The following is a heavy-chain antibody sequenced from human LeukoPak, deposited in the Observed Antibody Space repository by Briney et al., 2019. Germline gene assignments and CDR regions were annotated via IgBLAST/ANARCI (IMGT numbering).Heavy chain of an antibody. Sequence: PGGSLRLSCAASGFTFSSYSMNWVRQAPGKGLEWVSSISSSSSYIYYADSVKGRFTISRDNAKNSLYLQMNSLRAEDTAVYYCARGSSGWSAGYYYGMDAWGQGTTVTVSS. CDR3: ARGSSGWSAGYYYGMDA. J-gene: IGHJ6*02. D-gene: IGHD6-19*01. CDR1: GFTFSSYS. CDR2: ISSSSSYI. V-gene: IGHV3-21*01.